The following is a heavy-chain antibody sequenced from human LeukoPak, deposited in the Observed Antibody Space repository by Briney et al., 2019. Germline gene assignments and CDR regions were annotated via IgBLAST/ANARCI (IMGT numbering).Heavy chain of an antibody. Sequence: ESGPTLVNPTQTLTLTCTFSVFSLITSGMCVCWIRQPPGKALEWLALIDWDDDKYYSTSLKTRLTISKDTFKNQVVLTMTNMDPVDTATYYCARISAYGDYYFDYWGQGTLVTVSS. CDR3: ARISAYGDYYFDY. CDR1: VFSLITSGMC. V-gene: IGHV2-70*01. J-gene: IGHJ4*02. D-gene: IGHD4-17*01. CDR2: IDWDDDK.